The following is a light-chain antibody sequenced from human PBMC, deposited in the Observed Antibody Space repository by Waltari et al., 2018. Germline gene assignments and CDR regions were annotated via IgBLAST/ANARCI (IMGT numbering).Light chain of an antibody. CDR2: AAS. CDR1: QSISSH. J-gene: IGKJ1*01. V-gene: IGKV1-39*01. CDR3: QQSYSTPPWT. Sequence: DLQMTQSPSSLSASVGDRVTITCRASQSISSHLNWYQQKPGKAPKLLIYAASSLQSGVPSRFSGSGSGTDFTLTISSLQPEDFATYYCQQSYSTPPWTFGQGTKVEIK.